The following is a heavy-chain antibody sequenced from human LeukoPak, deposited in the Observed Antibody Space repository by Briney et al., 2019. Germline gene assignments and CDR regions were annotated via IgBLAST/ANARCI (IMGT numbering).Heavy chain of an antibody. CDR1: GFTFSSYE. J-gene: IGHJ4*02. CDR2: ISSSGSTI. Sequence: GGSLRLSCAASGFTFSSYEMNWVRQAPGKGLEWVSYISSSGSTIYYADSVKGRFTISRDNAKNSLYLQMNSLRAEDTAVYFCARRHDYGDSWGQGTLVTVSS. V-gene: IGHV3-48*03. CDR3: ARRHDYGDS.